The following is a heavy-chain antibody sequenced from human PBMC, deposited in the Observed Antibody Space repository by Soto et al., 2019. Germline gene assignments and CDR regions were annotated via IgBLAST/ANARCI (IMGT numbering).Heavy chain of an antibody. Sequence: QVQLVQSGAEVKKPGASVKVSCKASGYTFTTYGMSWVRQAPGQGLDWMGWISTYNGNTKYAERLQGRVTMTPDTTTSTAYMELRSLTSDDTAVYYCARGPTDYYDNSGNYFLDYWGQGTLVTVSS. CDR1: GYTFTTYG. V-gene: IGHV1-18*01. CDR3: ARGPTDYYDNSGNYFLDY. CDR2: ISTYNGNT. J-gene: IGHJ4*02. D-gene: IGHD3-22*01.